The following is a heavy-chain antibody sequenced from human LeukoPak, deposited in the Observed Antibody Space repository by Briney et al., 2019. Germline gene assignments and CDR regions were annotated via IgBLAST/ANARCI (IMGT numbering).Heavy chain of an antibody. CDR2: ISSDGSIT. D-gene: IGHD3-10*01. Sequence: GGSLRLSCAASGFTFSTDWMHWVRQAPGKGLVWVSRISSDGSITSYADSVKGRFTISRDNAKDTLYLQMNSPRAEDTAVYYCARHLNYYLDYWGQGTLVTVSS. CDR1: GFTFSTDW. CDR3: ARHLNYYLDY. J-gene: IGHJ4*02. V-gene: IGHV3-74*01.